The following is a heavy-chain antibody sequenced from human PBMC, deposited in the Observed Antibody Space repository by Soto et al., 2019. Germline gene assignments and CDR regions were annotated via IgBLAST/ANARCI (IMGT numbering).Heavy chain of an antibody. CDR3: ARANEIHQNYYYYYYMDV. CDR1: GYTFTSYY. J-gene: IGHJ6*03. Sequence: EASVKVSCKASGYTFTSYYMHWVRQAPGQGLEWMGIINPSGGSTSYAQKFQGRVTMTRDTSTSTVYMELSSLRSEDTAVYYCARANEIHQNYYYYYYMDVWGKGTTVTVSS. D-gene: IGHD2-8*01. CDR2: INPSGGST. V-gene: IGHV1-46*03.